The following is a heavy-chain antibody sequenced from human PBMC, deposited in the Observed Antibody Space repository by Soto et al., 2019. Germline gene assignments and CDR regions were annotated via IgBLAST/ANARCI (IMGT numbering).Heavy chain of an antibody. J-gene: IGHJ6*02. V-gene: IGHV4-59*01. CDR1: GGSISSYH. CDR3: ARDYYYDNSGNPGAYYYGMDV. D-gene: IGHD3-22*01. CDR2: FYYSGST. Sequence: SSETLSLTCTVSGGSISSYHWSWIRQPPGKGLEWIGYFYYSGSTKYNPSLKSRATMSADKSKNQFSLRLKSVTAADTAVYWCARDYYYDNSGNPGAYYYGMDVWGQGTTVTVSS.